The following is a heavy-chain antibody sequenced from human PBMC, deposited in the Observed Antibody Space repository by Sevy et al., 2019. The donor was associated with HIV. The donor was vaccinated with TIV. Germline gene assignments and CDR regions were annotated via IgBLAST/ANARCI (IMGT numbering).Heavy chain of an antibody. CDR3: STDPIIVLLVTDGMDV. J-gene: IGHJ6*02. D-gene: IGHD2-8*02. Sequence: GGSLGLSCAASGFTFTYAWMTWVRQAPGKGLEWLGRIKSRADGGTIDYAASVKGRFRISRDDSKNTLYLQMNSLKTEDTGVYYCSTDPIIVLLVTDGMDVWGQGTSVTVSS. CDR1: GFTFTYAW. V-gene: IGHV3-15*01. CDR2: IKSRADGGTI.